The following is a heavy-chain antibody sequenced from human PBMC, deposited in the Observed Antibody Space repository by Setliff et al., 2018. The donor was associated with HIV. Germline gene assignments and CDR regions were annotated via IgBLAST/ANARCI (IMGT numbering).Heavy chain of an antibody. Sequence: SETLSLTCTVSGGSISNSRYYWSWIRQPPGKGLEWIGFILNREITNYNPSLQSRVTISLDTSNNQFSLKLTSVTAADTAMYYCASFFVTTVTNQDYWGQGTPVTVSS. V-gene: IGHV4-61*05. CDR2: ILNREIT. D-gene: IGHD4-17*01. CDR1: GGSISNSRYY. CDR3: ASFFVTTVTNQDY. J-gene: IGHJ4*02.